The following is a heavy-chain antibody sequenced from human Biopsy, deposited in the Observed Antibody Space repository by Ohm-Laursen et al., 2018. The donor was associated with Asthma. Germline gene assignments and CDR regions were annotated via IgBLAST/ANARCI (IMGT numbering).Heavy chain of an antibody. CDR2: VYWTGST. V-gene: IGHV4-59*01. J-gene: IGHJ4*02. CDR1: GGSISSFY. CDR3: VRAVRNEQWLAPFDY. Sequence: TLSLTCGVYGGSISSFYWSWIRQSPEKGLEWMGYVYWTGSTNYNPSLESRITMSVDTSKNRMFLELTSVTAADTAIYYCVRAVRNEQWLAPFDYWGQGKPVTVSS. D-gene: IGHD6-19*01.